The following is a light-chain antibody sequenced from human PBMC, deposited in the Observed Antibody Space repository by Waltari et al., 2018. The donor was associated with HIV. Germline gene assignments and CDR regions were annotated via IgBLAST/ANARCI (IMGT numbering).Light chain of an antibody. CDR3: RSYDRTLSGFV. V-gene: IGLV1-40*01. CDR2: GNT. CDR1: SSNIGAGFD. J-gene: IGLJ1*01. Sequence: QAILTQPPSVSGAPGQRVTISCTGTSSNIGAGFDVHWYQQAPGTAPKLLIFGNTNRPAGGPGRCSAYRFGTSASLTIAWLQADDEADYYCRSYDRTLSGFVFGSGTQVTV.